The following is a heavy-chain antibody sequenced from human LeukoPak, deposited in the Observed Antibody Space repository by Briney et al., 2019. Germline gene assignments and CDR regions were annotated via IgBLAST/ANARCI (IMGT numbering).Heavy chain of an antibody. J-gene: IGHJ5*02. CDR1: GGSISSYY. V-gene: IGHV4-59*01. CDR2: IYYSGST. D-gene: IGHD6-19*01. Sequence: SETLSLTCTASGGSISSYYWSWIRQPPGKGLEWIGYIYYSGSTNYNPSLKSRVTISVDTSKNQFSLRLSSVTAADTAVYYCATYSSGWHGGFDPWGQGTLVTVSS. CDR3: ATYSSGWHGGFDP.